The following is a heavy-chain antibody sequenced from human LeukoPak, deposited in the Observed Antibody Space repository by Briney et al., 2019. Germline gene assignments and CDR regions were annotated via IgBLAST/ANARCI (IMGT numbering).Heavy chain of an antibody. D-gene: IGHD6-6*01. CDR2: IYTSGGT. Sequence: SETLSLTCTVSGDSISGYYWSWIRQPPGKGLEWIGYIYTSGGTNYIPSFKGRVTISIDTSKNQFSLKLSSVTAADSAVYYCARLTRLSTSPDRYYLDYWGQGTLVTVSS. V-gene: IGHV4-4*09. CDR1: GDSISGYY. CDR3: ARLTRLSTSPDRYYLDY. J-gene: IGHJ4*02.